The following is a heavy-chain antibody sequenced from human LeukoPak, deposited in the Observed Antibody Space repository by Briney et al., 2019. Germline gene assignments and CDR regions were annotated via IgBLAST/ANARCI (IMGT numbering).Heavy chain of an antibody. CDR2: VYTSGST. CDR3: ARDPGTTPLDYYYYMDV. J-gene: IGHJ6*03. CDR1: GGSISSGSYY. D-gene: IGHD1-7*01. V-gene: IGHV4-61*02. Sequence: YPSQTLSLTCTVSGGSISSGSYYWSWIRQPAGKGLGWIGRVYTSGSTNYNPSLKSRVTISVDTSKNQFSLKLSSVTAADTAVYYCARDPGTTPLDYYYYMDVWGKGTTVTVSS.